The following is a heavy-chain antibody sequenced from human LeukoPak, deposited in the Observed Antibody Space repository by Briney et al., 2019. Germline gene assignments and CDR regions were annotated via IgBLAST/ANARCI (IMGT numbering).Heavy chain of an antibody. CDR1: GYSISSGYY. J-gene: IGHJ4*02. V-gene: IGHV4-38-2*02. CDR3: ARRYSSSEGFDS. D-gene: IGHD6-13*01. CDR2: IYHSGST. Sequence: PSETLSLTCTVSGYSISSGYYWGWIRQPPRKGLEWIASIYHSGSTYDNPSLRSRVTISVDTSKNHFSLRLSSVTAADTAVYYCARRYSSSEGFDSWGQGTLVTVSS.